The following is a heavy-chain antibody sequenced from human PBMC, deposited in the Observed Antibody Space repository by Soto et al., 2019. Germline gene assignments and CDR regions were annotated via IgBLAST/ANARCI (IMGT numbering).Heavy chain of an antibody. Sequence: PSETLSLTCAVSGGSISSYTYYWGWIRQPPGKGLEWIGSIYYSGSSYYNPSLKSRVTISVDTSKNQFSLKVISVTAADTGVYYCARHLGFRTSSRSDPSDPAPLLTLST. CDR2: IYYSGSS. CDR1: GGSISSYTYY. J-gene: IGHJ5*02. V-gene: IGHV4-39*01. D-gene: IGHD3-10*01. CDR3: ARHLGFRTSSRSDP.